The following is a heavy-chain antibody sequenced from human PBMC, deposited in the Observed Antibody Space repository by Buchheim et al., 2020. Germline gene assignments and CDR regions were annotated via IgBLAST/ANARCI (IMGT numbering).Heavy chain of an antibody. J-gene: IGHJ5*02. CDR2: IKDNGGTT. D-gene: IGHD2-21*01. CDR3: AKGYGDCVFRGWDP. CDR1: GFTFNNFA. V-gene: IGHV3-23*01. Sequence: EVQLLESGGGLVQPGGSLRLSCVGSGFTFNNFAMSWVRQAPGKGLDWVSSIKDNGGTTYYADSVKGRFTISRDNSKNTLYLQMNSLRAEDSALYYCAKGYGDCVFRGWDPWGQG.